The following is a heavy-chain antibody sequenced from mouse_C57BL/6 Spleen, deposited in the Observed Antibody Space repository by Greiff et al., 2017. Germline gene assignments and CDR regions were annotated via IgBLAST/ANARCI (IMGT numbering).Heavy chain of an antibody. J-gene: IGHJ2*01. CDR1: GFTFSSYA. V-gene: IGHV5-4*01. CDR2: ISDGGSYT. Sequence: EVMLVESGGGLVKPGGSLKLSCAASGFTFSSYAMSWVRQTPEKRLEWVATISDGGSYTYYPDNVKGRFTISRDNAKNNLYLQMSHLKSEDTAMYYCAREDYYGSSPSFDYWGQGTTLTVSS. D-gene: IGHD1-1*01. CDR3: AREDYYGSSPSFDY.